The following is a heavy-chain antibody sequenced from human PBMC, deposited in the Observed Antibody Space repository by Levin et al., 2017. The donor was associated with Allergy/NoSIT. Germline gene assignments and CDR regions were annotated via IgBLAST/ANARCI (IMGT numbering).Heavy chain of an antibody. Sequence: SETLSLTCAVSGPSIRSSNWWSWVRQPPGKGLEWIGEIYHSGSTNYNPSLKGRVTISVDKSKNQFSLKVNSVTAADTAVYYCARDLYSRGWSNLWGQGTMVTVSS. CDR2: IYHSGST. CDR3: ARDLYSRGWSNL. D-gene: IGHD6-19*01. J-gene: IGHJ3*01. V-gene: IGHV4-4*02. CDR1: GPSIRSSNW.